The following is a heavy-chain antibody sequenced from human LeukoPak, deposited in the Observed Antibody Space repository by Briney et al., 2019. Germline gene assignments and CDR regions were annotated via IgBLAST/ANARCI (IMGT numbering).Heavy chain of an antibody. J-gene: IGHJ4*02. D-gene: IGHD6-19*01. Sequence: VASVKVSCKASGGTFSSYAISWVRQAPGQGLEWMGGIIPIFGTANYAQKFQGRVTITADESTSTACMELSSLRSEDTAVYYCASFKDQRATWLGGYFDYWGQGTLVTVSS. V-gene: IGHV1-69*01. CDR2: IIPIFGTA. CDR3: ASFKDQRATWLGGYFDY. CDR1: GGTFSSYA.